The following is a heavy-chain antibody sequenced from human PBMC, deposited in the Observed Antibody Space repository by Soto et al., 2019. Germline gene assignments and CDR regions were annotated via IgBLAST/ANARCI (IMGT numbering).Heavy chain of an antibody. J-gene: IGHJ4*01. V-gene: IGHV4-38-2*01. Sequence: SETLSLTCAVSGYSISSGYYWGCIRQPPGKGLEWIASIHYLGSTYQNPSLKRRVNISVDTSKNQFSLKFSSVTAADTAVYYCARVLGGSFYYFDSWGHGTLVTVSS. CDR1: GYSISSGYY. D-gene: IGHD1-26*01. CDR3: ARVLGGSFYYFDS. CDR2: IHYLGST.